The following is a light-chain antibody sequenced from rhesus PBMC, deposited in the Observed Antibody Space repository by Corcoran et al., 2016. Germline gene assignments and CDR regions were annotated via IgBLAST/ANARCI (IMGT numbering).Light chain of an antibody. V-gene: IGKV3-42*01. J-gene: IGKJ4*01. CDR3: QQDYSWPLT. CDR1: QSVSHS. Sequence: EIVMTQSPGTLSLSPGESAPLSCRSSQSVSHSLAWYQQQPGQAPKLLNHGASRRATGIPDRFSGSGSGTELTLTISSLEPEDVGVYYCQQDYSWPLTFGGGTKVELK. CDR2: GAS.